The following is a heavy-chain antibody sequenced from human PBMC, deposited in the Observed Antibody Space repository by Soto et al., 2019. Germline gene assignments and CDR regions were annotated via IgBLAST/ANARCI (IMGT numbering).Heavy chain of an antibody. D-gene: IGHD6-6*01. J-gene: IGHJ4*02. Sequence: GESLKISCKASGYSFISYWIAWVRQMPGKGLEWMGVIYPIDSDARYSPAFQGQVTLSVDKSINTAYLQWNSLKASDTAMYYCARSSKSAPGPYGGQGTLVTVSA. CDR1: GYSFISYW. V-gene: IGHV5-51*01. CDR3: ARSSKSAPGPY. CDR2: IYPIDSDA.